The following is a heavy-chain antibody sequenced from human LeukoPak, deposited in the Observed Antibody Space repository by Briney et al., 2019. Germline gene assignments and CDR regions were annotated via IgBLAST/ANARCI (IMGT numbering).Heavy chain of an antibody. V-gene: IGHV3-23*05. J-gene: IGHJ6*02. Sequence: PGGSLRLSCAASGFRFSSYAMSWVRQAPGKGLEWVSGIYSNGNTYYADPVKGRFTISRDNSKSTLYLQMNSLRVEDTAVYYCGSSTFHYYYHGMDVWGQGATVTVSS. CDR1: GFRFSSYA. D-gene: IGHD3-10*01. CDR2: IYSNGNT. CDR3: GSSTFHYYYHGMDV.